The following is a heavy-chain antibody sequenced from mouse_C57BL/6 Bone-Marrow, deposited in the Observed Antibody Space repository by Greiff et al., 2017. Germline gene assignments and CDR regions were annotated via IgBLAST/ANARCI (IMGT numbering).Heavy chain of an antibody. CDR3: AGGDGSSPHWYFDV. V-gene: IGHV1-52*01. D-gene: IGHD1-1*01. CDR2: IDPSDSET. J-gene: IGHJ1*03. Sequence: QVQLQQPGAELVRPGSSVKLSCKASGYTFTSYWMHWVKQRPIQGLEWIGNIDPSDSETHYNQKFKDKATLTVDKSSSTAYLQLSSLTSEDSAVYYCAGGDGSSPHWYFDVWGTGTTVTVSS. CDR1: GYTFTSYW.